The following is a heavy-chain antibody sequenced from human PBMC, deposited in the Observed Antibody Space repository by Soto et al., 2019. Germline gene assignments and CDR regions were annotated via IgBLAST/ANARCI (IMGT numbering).Heavy chain of an antibody. CDR2: IYYSGST. Sequence: SETLSLTCTVSGGSISSGGYYWSWIRQHPGKGLEWIGYIYYSGSTYYNPSLKSRVTISVDTSKNQFSLKLSSVTAADTAVYYCARSGLRFLDVWGQGATVTVSS. J-gene: IGHJ6*02. CDR3: ARSGLRFLDV. D-gene: IGHD3-3*01. CDR1: GGSISSGGYY. V-gene: IGHV4-31*03.